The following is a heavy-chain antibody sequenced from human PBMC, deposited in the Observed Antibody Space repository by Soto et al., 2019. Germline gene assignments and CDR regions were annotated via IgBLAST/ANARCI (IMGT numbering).Heavy chain of an antibody. J-gene: IGHJ6*02. CDR3: ARDCEVDPYCISTSCYCYGMDG. CDR2: ISSSSSTI. V-gene: IGHV3-48*02. CDR1: GFTFSSYS. Sequence: EVQLVESGGGLVQPGGSLRLSCAASGFTFSSYSMNWVRQAPGKGLEWVSYISSSSSTIYYADSVKGRFTISRDNAKNSMYLQMNSLRDEDTAVYYCARDCEVDPYCISTSCYCYGMDGWGQGLTVTVSS. D-gene: IGHD2-2*01.